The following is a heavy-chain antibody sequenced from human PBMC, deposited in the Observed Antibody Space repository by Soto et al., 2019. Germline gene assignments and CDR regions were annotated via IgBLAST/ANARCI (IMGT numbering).Heavy chain of an antibody. CDR2: ISSSSSYI. CDR3: ARDRDYDSSGSRYGMDV. J-gene: IGHJ6*02. Sequence: GGSLRLSCAASGFTFSSYSVNWVRQAPGKGLEWVSSISSSSSYIYYADSVKGRFTISRDNAKNSLYLQMNSLRAEDTAVYYCARDRDYDSSGSRYGMDVWGQGTTVTVSS. D-gene: IGHD3-22*01. CDR1: GFTFSSYS. V-gene: IGHV3-21*01.